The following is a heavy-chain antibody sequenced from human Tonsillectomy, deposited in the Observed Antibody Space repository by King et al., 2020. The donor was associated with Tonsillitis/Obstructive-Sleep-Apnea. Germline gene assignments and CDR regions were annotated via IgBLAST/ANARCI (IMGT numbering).Heavy chain of an antibody. V-gene: IGHV4-34*01. CDR3: ARRQYHHYYMDV. Sequence: VQLQQWGEGLLKPAETLSLTCAVYDGSFIGYYWSWIRQPPGKGLEWIGEIYHSGSTKYNPSLKSRVTISVDTSKSQFSLKLSSVTAADTAVYYCARRQYHHYYMDVWGKGTTVTVSS. CDR1: DGSFIGYY. CDR2: IYHSGST. J-gene: IGHJ6*03. D-gene: IGHD4-11*01.